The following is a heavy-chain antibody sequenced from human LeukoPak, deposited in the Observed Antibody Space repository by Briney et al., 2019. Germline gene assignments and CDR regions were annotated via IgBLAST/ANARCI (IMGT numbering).Heavy chain of an antibody. CDR3: AKEGAVTTGPGADAFDI. Sequence: PGGSLRLSCAASGFTFSSYGMSWVRQAPGKGLEWVSAISGSGGSTYYADSVKGRFTISRDNSKNTLYLQMNSLRAEDTAVYYCAKEGAVTTGPGADAFDIWGQGTMVTVSS. J-gene: IGHJ3*02. D-gene: IGHD4-17*01. CDR2: ISGSGGST. CDR1: GFTFSSYG. V-gene: IGHV3-23*01.